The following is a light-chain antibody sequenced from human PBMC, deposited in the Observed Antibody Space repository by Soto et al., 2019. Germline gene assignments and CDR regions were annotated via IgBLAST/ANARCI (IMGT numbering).Light chain of an antibody. CDR1: QSVTNW. CDR2: DVS. V-gene: IGKV1-5*01. CDR3: QQYNIYSSP. Sequence: QMSQAVATVSVSLGDKVINTCRASQSVTNWLAWYQQKPGKAPKLLIYDVSSLESGVPSRFSGSGSGTEFILTICSLQPEDFATYYCQQYNIYSSPFGHGTKVDIK. J-gene: IGKJ1*01.